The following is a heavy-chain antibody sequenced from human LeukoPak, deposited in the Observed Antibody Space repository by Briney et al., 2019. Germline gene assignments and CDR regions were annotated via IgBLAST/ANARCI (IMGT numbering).Heavy chain of an antibody. CDR3: ARTLSSSWYIYDY. CDR2: MNPNSGNT. J-gene: IGHJ4*02. V-gene: IGHV1-8*01. CDR1: GYTFTRYD. Sequence: ASVKVSCKASGYTFTRYDINWVRQATGQGLEWMGWMNPNSGNTGYAQKFQGRVTMTRNTSISTAYMELSSLRSEDTAVYYCARTLSSSWYIYDYWGQGTLVTVSS. D-gene: IGHD6-13*01.